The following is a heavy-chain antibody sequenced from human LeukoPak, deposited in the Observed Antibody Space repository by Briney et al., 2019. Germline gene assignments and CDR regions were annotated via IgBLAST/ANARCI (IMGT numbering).Heavy chain of an antibody. CDR2: FYPGDSDT. V-gene: IGHV5-51*01. J-gene: IGHJ4*02. CDR3: ARRRNWGSGFVDC. Sequence: GGTLKVSCEGSGYNFTPYWIGWVRQIHGMGLGWMGLFYPGDSDTRYSPEFQRRITISVDRSISTAYLQWSSLKASDTTIYYCARRRNWGSGFVDCWGPGTLVTVSS. CDR1: GYNFTPYW. D-gene: IGHD7-27*01.